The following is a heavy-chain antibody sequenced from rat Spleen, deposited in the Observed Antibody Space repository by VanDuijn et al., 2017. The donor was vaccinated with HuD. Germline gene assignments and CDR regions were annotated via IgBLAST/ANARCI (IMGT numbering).Heavy chain of an antibody. J-gene: IGHJ4*01. Sequence: EVQLVESGGGLVQPGRSLKLSCAASGFTFNNYGMAWVRQAPTKGLEWVATFSYDGFTTYYRDSVKGRFTISRDNAKSTLYLQMESLRSEDTATYYCARRHYGYTDYFDYWGQGASVTVSS. V-gene: IGHV5-29*01. CDR1: GFTFNNYG. D-gene: IGHD1-9*01. CDR3: ARRHYGYTDYFDY. CDR2: FSYDGFTT.